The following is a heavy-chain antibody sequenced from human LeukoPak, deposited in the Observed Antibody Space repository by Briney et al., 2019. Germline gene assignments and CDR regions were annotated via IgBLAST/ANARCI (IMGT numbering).Heavy chain of an antibody. D-gene: IGHD3-22*01. CDR1: GGTFINYA. V-gene: IGHV1-69*13. CDR2: IIPIFGTA. J-gene: IGHJ3*02. Sequence: SVTVSFMASGGTFINYAISWVRQAPGQGLEWMGGIIPIFGTANYAQKFQGRVTIAADESTSTAYMELSSLRSEDTAVYYCAREVVTRMPSDAFDIWGQGTMVTVSS. CDR3: AREVVTRMPSDAFDI.